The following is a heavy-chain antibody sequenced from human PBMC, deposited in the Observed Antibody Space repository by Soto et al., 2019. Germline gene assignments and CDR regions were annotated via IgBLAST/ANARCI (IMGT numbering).Heavy chain of an antibody. Sequence: QVQLVQSGAEVKRPGASVKVSCKASGYTFTNYAMHCVRQAPGQRLEWMGWINAGNDDTKYSQKFQGRVTITRDTPANTAYMELRSLRPADTPIYYCARDIPPAHNWFDTWGQGTLVTVSS. V-gene: IGHV1-3*01. J-gene: IGHJ5*02. CDR3: ARDIPPAHNWFDT. CDR1: GYTFTNYA. CDR2: INAGNDDT.